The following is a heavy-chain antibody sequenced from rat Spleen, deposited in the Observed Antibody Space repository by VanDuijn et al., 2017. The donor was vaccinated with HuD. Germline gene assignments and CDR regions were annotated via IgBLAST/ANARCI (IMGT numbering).Heavy chain of an antibody. J-gene: IGHJ3*01. V-gene: IGHV5-25*01. CDR2: INPGGFNT. Sequence: EVQLVESGGGLVQPGRSLKLSCEVSGFTFNNYDMAWIRQAPTKGLEWVASINPGGFNTYYRDSVKGRFTVPRDNSKSNLYLQLDRLRSEDTATYYCARQDTSGYSNWFAYWGQGTLVTVSS. CDR3: ARQDTSGYSNWFAY. D-gene: IGHD4-3*01. CDR1: GFTFNNYD.